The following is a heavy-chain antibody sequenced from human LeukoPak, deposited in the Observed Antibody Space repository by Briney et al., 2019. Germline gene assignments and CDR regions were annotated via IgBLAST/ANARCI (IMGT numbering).Heavy chain of an antibody. CDR1: GGSISSYY. CDR2: IYYSGST. CDR3: ARDPFTIFGVVAGDV. V-gene: IGHV4-59*12. J-gene: IGHJ6*04. Sequence: PSETLSLTCTVSGGSISSYYWSWIRQPPGKGLEWIGYIYYSGSTNYNPSLKSRVTISVDTSKNQFSLKLSSVTAADTAVYYCARDPFTIFGVVAGDVWGKGTTVTVSS. D-gene: IGHD3-3*01.